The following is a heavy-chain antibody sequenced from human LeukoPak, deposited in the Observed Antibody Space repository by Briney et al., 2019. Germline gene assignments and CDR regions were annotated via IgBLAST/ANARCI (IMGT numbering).Heavy chain of an antibody. CDR1: GFTFSDYH. D-gene: IGHD3-22*01. Sequence: GGSLRLSCAASGFTFSDYHMSWIRQAPGKGLEWVSYISSSVITIFYADSVKGRFTISRDNAKNSLYLQMNSLRAEDTAVYYCARDVGDSRGYYTDYWGQGTLVTVSS. CDR3: ARDVGDSRGYYTDY. J-gene: IGHJ4*02. CDR2: ISSSVITI. V-gene: IGHV3-11*01.